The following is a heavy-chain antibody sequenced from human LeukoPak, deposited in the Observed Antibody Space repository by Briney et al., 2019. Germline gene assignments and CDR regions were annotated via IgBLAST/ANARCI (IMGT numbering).Heavy chain of an antibody. CDR2: ISNRGSTI. V-gene: IGHV3-11*01. CDR1: RFTFSSYW. Sequence: GGSLRLSCAASRFTFSSYWMTWIRQAPGKGLEWVSYISNRGSTIHYADSVRGRFTISRDNAKKSLYLQMNGLRAEDTAVYYCARSADRSGYFREITLYYFDYWGQGTLVTVSS. CDR3: ARSADRSGYFREITLYYFDY. D-gene: IGHD3-22*01. J-gene: IGHJ4*02.